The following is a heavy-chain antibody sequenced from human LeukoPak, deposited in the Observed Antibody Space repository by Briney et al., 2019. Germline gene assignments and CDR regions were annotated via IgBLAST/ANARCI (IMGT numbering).Heavy chain of an antibody. CDR2: ISGSGGST. Sequence: GGSLRLSCAASGFTFRTYSMNWVRQAPGKGLEWVSAISGSGGSTYYADSVKGRFTISRDNSKNTLYLQMNSLRAEDTAVYYCARDHSALGSYPNPWGQGTQVTVSS. CDR3: ARDHSALGSYPNP. V-gene: IGHV3-23*01. J-gene: IGHJ5*02. CDR1: GFTFRTYS. D-gene: IGHD3-10*01.